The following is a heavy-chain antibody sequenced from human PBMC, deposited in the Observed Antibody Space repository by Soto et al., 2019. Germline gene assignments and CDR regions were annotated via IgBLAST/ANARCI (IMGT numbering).Heavy chain of an antibody. CDR2: ISSSSSYT. V-gene: IGHV3-11*06. CDR1: GFTFSDYY. CDR3: ARNRAHPSEMVYYYYGMDV. Sequence: NPGGSLRLSCAASGFTFSDYYMSWIRQAPGKGLEWVSYISSSSSYTNYADSVKGRFTISRDNAKNSLYLQMNSLRAEDTAVYYCARNRAHPSEMVYYYYGMDVWGQGTTVTVSS. J-gene: IGHJ6*02. D-gene: IGHD3-10*01.